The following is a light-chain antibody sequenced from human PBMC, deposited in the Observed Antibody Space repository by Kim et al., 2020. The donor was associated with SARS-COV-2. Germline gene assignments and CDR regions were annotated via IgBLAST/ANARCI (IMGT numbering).Light chain of an antibody. CDR2: GAS. V-gene: IGKV3-20*01. CDR3: QQYGSSPYT. Sequence: EIVLTQSPGTLSLSPGERATLSCRASQSFRSSYLAWYQQKPGQAPRLLIYGASSRATGIPDRFSGSGSGTDFTLTISRLETEDFAVYYCQQYGSSPYTFGQGTKVEI. CDR1: QSFRSSY. J-gene: IGKJ2*01.